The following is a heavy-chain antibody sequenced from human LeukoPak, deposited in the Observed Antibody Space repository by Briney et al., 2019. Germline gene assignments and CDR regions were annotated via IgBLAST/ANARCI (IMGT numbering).Heavy chain of an antibody. Sequence: SETLSLTCTVSGGSISNYYWSWVRQPAGKGLEWIGRIYTSGSTNYNPSLKSRVTISVVKSKNQFSLKLSSVTAADTAVYYCVQRSVQYYYDRSGPHDAFDIWGQGTMVTVSS. D-gene: IGHD3-22*01. CDR1: GGSISNYY. CDR3: VQRSVQYYYDRSGPHDAFDI. J-gene: IGHJ3*02. CDR2: IYTSGST. V-gene: IGHV4-4*07.